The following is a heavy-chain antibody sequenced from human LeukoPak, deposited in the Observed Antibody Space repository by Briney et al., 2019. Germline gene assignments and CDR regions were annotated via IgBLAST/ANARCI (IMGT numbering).Heavy chain of an antibody. D-gene: IGHD1-1*01. V-gene: IGHV1-8*01. CDR2: MNPNSGNT. CDR3: ATVSVLLRLERLERAFDI. Sequence: GASVKVSCKASGYTFTSYDINWVRQATGQGLEWMGWMNPNSGNTGYAQKFQGRVTMTRNTSISTAYMELSSLRSEDTAVYYCATVSVLLRLERLERAFDIWGQGTMVTVSS. J-gene: IGHJ3*02. CDR1: GYTFTSYD.